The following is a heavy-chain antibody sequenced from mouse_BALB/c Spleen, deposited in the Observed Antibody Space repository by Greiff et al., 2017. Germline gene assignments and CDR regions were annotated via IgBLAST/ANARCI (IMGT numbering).Heavy chain of an antibody. CDR3: ARWSDWYFDV. CDR1: GVDFSRYW. Sequence: EADGVDFSRYWMSWVRQAPGKGLEWIGEINPDSSTINYTPSLKDKFIISRDNAKNTLYLQMSKVRSEDTALYYCARWSDWYFDVWGAGTTVTVSS. J-gene: IGHJ1*01. CDR2: INPDSSTI. V-gene: IGHV4-1*02.